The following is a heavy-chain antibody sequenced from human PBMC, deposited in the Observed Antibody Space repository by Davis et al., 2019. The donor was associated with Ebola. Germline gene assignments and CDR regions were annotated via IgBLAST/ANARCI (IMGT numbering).Heavy chain of an antibody. Sequence: SQTLSPTCTVSGGSISSYYWSWIRQPPGKGLEWIGYIYYSGSTNYNPSLKTRVTIPVDTPKNQFSLKLSSVTAADTAVYYCARLRPTAMVFYGMDVWGQGTTVTVSS. CDR2: IYYSGST. V-gene: IGHV4-59*08. CDR1: GGSISSYY. J-gene: IGHJ6*02. CDR3: ARLRPTAMVFYGMDV. D-gene: IGHD5-18*01.